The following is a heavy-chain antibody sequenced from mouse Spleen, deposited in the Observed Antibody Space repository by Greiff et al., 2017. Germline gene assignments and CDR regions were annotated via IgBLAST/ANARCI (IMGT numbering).Heavy chain of an antibody. D-gene: IGHD1-1*01. V-gene: IGHV1-69*01. J-gene: IGHJ2*01. Sequence: VKLQQPGAELVMPGASVKLSCKASGYTFTSYWMHWVKQRPGQGLEWIGEIDPSDSYTNYNQKFKGKATLTVDKSSSTAYMQLSSLTSEDSAVYYCARGTTVVAVDYWGQGTTLTVSS. CDR3: ARGTTVVAVDY. CDR1: GYTFTSYW. CDR2: IDPSDSYT.